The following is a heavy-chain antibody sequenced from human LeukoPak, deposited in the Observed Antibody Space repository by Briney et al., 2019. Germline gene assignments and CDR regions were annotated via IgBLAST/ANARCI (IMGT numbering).Heavy chain of an antibody. CDR1: GFTFSNAW. V-gene: IGHV3-15*01. CDR2: IKSKTDGGTT. D-gene: IGHD4-23*01. J-gene: IGHJ4*02. Sequence: GGSLRLSCAASGFTFSNAWMSWVRQAPGKGLEWVGRIKSKTDGGTTDYAAPVKGRFTISRDDSKNTLYLQMNSLKTEDTAVYYCTLNLKYGGSGEADYWGQGTLVTVSS. CDR3: TLNLKYGGSGEADY.